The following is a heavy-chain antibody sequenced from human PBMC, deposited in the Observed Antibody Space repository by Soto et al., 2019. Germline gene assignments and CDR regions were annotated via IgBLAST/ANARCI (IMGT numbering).Heavy chain of an antibody. V-gene: IGHV1-3*01. CDR2: INAGNGNT. Sequence: QVQLVQSGAEVKKPGASVKVSCKASGYTFADYAMHWVRQAPGQRLEWMGWINAGNGNTKYSQKFQGRVTITRDTSASTAYMELSILRSEDTAVYYCARSIVVVTAADYWGQGTLVTVSS. CDR1: GYTFADYA. J-gene: IGHJ4*02. CDR3: ARSIVVVTAADY. D-gene: IGHD2-21*02.